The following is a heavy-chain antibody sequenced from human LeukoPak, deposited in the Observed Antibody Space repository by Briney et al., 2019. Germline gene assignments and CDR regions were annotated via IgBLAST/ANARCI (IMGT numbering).Heavy chain of an antibody. V-gene: IGHV1-69*01. CDR3: ARGAYSSYHEDDAFDI. Sequence: SVKVSCKASGGTFSSYAISWVRQAPGQGLERMGGIIPIFGTANYAQKFQGRVTITADESTSTAYMELSSLRSEDTAVYYCARGAYSSYHEDDAFDIWGQGTMVTVSS. CDR2: IIPIFGTA. D-gene: IGHD6-6*01. CDR1: GGTFSSYA. J-gene: IGHJ3*02.